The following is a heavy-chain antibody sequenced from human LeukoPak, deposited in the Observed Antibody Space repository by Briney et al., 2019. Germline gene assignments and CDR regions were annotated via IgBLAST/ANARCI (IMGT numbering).Heavy chain of an antibody. D-gene: IGHD5-18*01. V-gene: IGHV4-38-2*02. Sequence: PSETLSLTCSVSGYSFTSGHYWGWIRQPPGKGLEWIANIYHTGSAHYNPSLKSRVTISVDTSTNQFSLKLSSVTAADTAVYYCARGDTAMGYYFDYWGQGTLVTVSS. CDR2: IYHTGSA. CDR3: ARGDTAMGYYFDY. CDR1: GYSFTSGHY. J-gene: IGHJ4*02.